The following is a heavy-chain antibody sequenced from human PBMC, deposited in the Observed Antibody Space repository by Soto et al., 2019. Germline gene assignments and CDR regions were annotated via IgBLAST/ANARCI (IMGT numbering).Heavy chain of an antibody. CDR3: ARDAGYSSGWYPH. Sequence: QVQLVQSGAEVKKPGASVKVSCKASGYTFTSYAMHWVRQAPGQRLEWMGWINAGNGNTKCSQKFQGRVTITRDTSASTAYMELSSLRSEDTAVYYCARDAGYSSGWYPHWGQGTLVTVSS. D-gene: IGHD6-19*01. CDR2: INAGNGNT. J-gene: IGHJ4*02. CDR1: GYTFTSYA. V-gene: IGHV1-3*01.